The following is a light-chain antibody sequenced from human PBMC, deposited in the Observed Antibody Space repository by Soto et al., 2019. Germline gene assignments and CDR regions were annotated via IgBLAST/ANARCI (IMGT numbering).Light chain of an antibody. CDR1: QSVGRNY. CDR3: QQYASSPLT. Sequence: EIVLTQSPGTLSVSPGERATLSCRASQSVGRNYLAWYQQKPGQAPRLLIHGASSRATGIPDRFSGSGSGTDFTLTISRLEPEDFAVYYCQQYASSPLTFGGGAKV. V-gene: IGKV3-20*01. J-gene: IGKJ4*01. CDR2: GAS.